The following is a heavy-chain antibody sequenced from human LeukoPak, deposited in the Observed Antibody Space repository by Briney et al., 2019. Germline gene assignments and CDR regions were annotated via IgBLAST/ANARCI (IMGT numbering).Heavy chain of an antibody. J-gene: IGHJ4*02. D-gene: IGHD1-26*01. Sequence: GASVKVSCKASGYTFTSYGISWVRQAPGQGLEWMGIINPSGGSTSYAQKFQGRVTMTRDTSTSTVYMELSSLRSEDTAVYYCARVGWSGSYYNYFDYWGQGTLVTVSS. CDR2: INPSGGST. CDR1: GYTFTSYG. CDR3: ARVGWSGSYYNYFDY. V-gene: IGHV1-46*01.